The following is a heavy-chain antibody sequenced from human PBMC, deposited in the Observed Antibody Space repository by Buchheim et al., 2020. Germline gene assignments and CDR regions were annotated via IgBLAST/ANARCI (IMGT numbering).Heavy chain of an antibody. D-gene: IGHD1-26*01. J-gene: IGHJ4*02. CDR3: ARDEAGAAIDY. CDR2: IKQDGSEK. V-gene: IGHV3-7*01. Sequence: EVQLVESGGGLVQPGGSLRLSCGASGFTFTTYWMSWVRQAPGKGLEWLANIKQDGSEKYYVDSVKGRFTISRDNAKNSLYLQMNSLRAGDTAVYYCARDEAGAAIDYWGQGTL. CDR1: GFTFTTYW.